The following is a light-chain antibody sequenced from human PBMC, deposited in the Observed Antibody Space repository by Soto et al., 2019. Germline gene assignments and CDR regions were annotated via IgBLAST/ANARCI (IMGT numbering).Light chain of an antibody. CDR3: QQSYSIPYT. Sequence: DIQMTQSPSSLSASVGDRVTITCRASQSIGSYLNWYLQKPGKAPKLLIYAASSLQSGVPSRFSGSGSGTDFTLTISSLQPEDFATYYCQQSYSIPYTFGQGTRLEIK. CDR2: AAS. V-gene: IGKV1-39*01. CDR1: QSIGSY. J-gene: IGKJ5*01.